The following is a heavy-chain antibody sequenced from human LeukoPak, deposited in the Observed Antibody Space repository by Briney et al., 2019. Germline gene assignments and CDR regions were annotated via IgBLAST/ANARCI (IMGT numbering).Heavy chain of an antibody. CDR3: ARQAGP. J-gene: IGHJ5*02. V-gene: IGHV5-51*01. CDR1: GYSFSNYW. CDR2: MHPGDSAT. Sequence: GESLKISCKGSGYSFSNYWIGWVRQMPGKGLEWMGIMHPGDSATRYSPSFQGQVTISADKSITTAYLQWSSLKASDTAIYYCARQAGPWGQGTLVTVSS.